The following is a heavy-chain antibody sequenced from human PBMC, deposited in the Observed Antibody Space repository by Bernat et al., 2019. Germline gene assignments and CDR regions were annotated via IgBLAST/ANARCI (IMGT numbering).Heavy chain of an antibody. J-gene: IGHJ6*02. CDR3: ARDEGSSSPVYYYGMDV. Sequence: QVQLVQSGAEVKKPGSSVKVSCKASGGTFSSYTISWVRQAPGQGLEWMGRIITILGIANYAQKFQGRVTITADKSTSTAYMELSSLRPEDTAVYYCARDEGSSSPVYYYGMDVWGQETRVTVSS. V-gene: IGHV1-69*08. CDR1: GGTFSSYT. D-gene: IGHD6-13*01. CDR2: IITILGIA.